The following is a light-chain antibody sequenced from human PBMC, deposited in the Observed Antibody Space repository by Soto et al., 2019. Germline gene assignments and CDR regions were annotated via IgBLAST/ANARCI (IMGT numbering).Light chain of an antibody. CDR3: QLYGNSPPMYT. Sequence: EIVLTQSPGTLSLSPGERATLSCRASQGVSSTYLAWYQQRLGQAPRLLIFGASSRATGIPDRFSGSGSGTDFTLSISRLEPEDFAVYYCQLYGNSPPMYTVGQGTKVEIK. CDR1: QGVSSTY. CDR2: GAS. J-gene: IGKJ2*01. V-gene: IGKV3-20*01.